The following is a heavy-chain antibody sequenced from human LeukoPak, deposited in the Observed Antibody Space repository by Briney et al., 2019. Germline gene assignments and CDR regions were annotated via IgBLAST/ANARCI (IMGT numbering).Heavy chain of an antibody. Sequence: SETLSLTCAVSRYSISSSNWWGWIRQPPGKGLEWIGYIYYSGVTYYNPSLKSRVTMSVDTSKNQFSLKLSSVTAADTAVYYCARVYCSSTSCYRWFDPWGQGTLVTVSS. CDR2: IYYSGVT. J-gene: IGHJ5*02. CDR1: RYSISSSNW. D-gene: IGHD2-2*01. V-gene: IGHV4-28*01. CDR3: ARVYCSSTSCYRWFDP.